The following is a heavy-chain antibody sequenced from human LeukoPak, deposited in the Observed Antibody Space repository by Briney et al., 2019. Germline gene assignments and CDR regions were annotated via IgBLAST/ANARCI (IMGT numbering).Heavy chain of an antibody. V-gene: IGHV3-74*01. CDR2: ISPDGSTT. J-gene: IGHJ4*02. CDR3: ARDVTANWGLY. D-gene: IGHD7-27*01. CDR1: GFTFSSYW. Sequence: GGSLRLSCAASGFTFSSYWMHWVRQAPGKGLVWVSRISPDGSTTGHADSVKGRFTTSRDNAKNTLFLQMNSLRAEDTAVYYCARDVTANWGLYWGQGTLVTVSS.